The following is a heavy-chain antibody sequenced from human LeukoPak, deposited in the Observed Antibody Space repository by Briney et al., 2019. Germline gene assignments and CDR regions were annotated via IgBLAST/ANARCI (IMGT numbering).Heavy chain of an antibody. J-gene: IGHJ4*02. CDR1: GGSISSGDYY. CDR2: INHSGST. V-gene: IGHV4-39*07. D-gene: IGHD6-19*01. Sequence: PSETLSLTCTVSGGSISSGDYYWSWIRQPPGKGLEWIGEINHSGSTNYNPSLKSRVTISVDTSKNQFSLKLSSVTAADTAVYYCARVRKAVVGTPSTFDYWGQGTLVTVSS. CDR3: ARVRKAVVGTPSTFDY.